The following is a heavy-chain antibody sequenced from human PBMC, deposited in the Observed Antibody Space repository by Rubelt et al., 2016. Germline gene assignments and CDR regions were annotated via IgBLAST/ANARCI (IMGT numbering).Heavy chain of an antibody. CDR3: VKAHSPGWYFNN. D-gene: IGHD6-19*01. CDR2: ISYSGINK. CDR1: GFTFSSYA. V-gene: IGHV3-30*04. Sequence: QVQLVESGGGVVQPGRSLRLSCAASGFTFSSYAMHWVRQAPGQGLEWVAVISYSGINKYYAVVVECRFTIYRDKSKNTLDLQMNSLRAEDTAVYYCVKAHSPGWYFNNWGQGTLVTVSS. J-gene: IGHJ4*02.